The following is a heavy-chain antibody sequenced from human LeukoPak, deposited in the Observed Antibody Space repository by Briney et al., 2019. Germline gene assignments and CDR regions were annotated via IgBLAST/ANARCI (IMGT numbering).Heavy chain of an antibody. J-gene: IGHJ3*01. CDR1: GGSIGSYY. V-gene: IGHV4-59*08. CDR2: IYHSGTT. CDR3: ARQRDYADYLDAFDV. D-gene: IGHD4-17*01. Sequence: SETLSLTCTVSGGSIGSYYWSWIRQPPGKGSECIGYIYHSGTTNYNPSLKSRVTISADTSKNQFSLKLSSVTAADTAIYYCARQRDYADYLDAFDVWGQGTMVTVSS.